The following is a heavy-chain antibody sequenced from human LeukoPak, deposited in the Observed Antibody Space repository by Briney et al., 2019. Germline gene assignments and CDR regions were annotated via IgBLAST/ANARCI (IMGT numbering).Heavy chain of an antibody. J-gene: IGHJ6*03. V-gene: IGHV4-38-2*01. CDR3: ARGNYGYYYMDV. Sequence: PSETLSLTCAVSGYSITSGYFWGWIRQPPGKGLEWIGNIYHSGNTYYNPSLKSRVTISVDTSKNQFSPKLRSVTAADTAVYYCARGNYGYYYMDVWGKGTTVTVSS. CDR1: GYSITSGYF. CDR2: IYHSGNT.